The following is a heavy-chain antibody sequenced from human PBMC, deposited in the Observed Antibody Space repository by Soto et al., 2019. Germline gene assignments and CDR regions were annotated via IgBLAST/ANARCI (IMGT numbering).Heavy chain of an antibody. D-gene: IGHD2-15*01. J-gene: IGHJ4*02. CDR3: AKDAHCVGGGCSWSEGFDY. V-gene: IGHV3-30*18. Sequence: QVQLVESGGGVVQPGRSLRLSCAASGFIFSSYGMHWVRQAQGKGLEWVAVISYEGSHTYYADSVKGRFTITRDNSKNTLYLQMHSPRPEDTAVYFCAKDAHCVGGGCSWSEGFDYWGQGPLVTVSS. CDR2: ISYEGSHT. CDR1: GFIFSSYG.